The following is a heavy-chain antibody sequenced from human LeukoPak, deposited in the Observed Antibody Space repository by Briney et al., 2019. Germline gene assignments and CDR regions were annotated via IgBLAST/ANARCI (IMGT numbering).Heavy chain of an antibody. D-gene: IGHD3-16*02. Sequence: SETLSLTCTVSGGSISSYYWSWIRQPPGKGLEWIGYIYYSGSTNYNPSLKRRVTISVDTSKNQFSLKLSSVTAADTAVYYCARVKSYDYVWGSYRYGWFDPWGQGTLVTVSS. CDR1: GGSISSYY. CDR2: IYYSGST. V-gene: IGHV4-59*01. J-gene: IGHJ5*02. CDR3: ARVKSYDYVWGSYRYGWFDP.